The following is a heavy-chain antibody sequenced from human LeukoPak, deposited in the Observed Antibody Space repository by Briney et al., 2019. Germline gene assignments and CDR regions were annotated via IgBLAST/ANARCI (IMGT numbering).Heavy chain of an antibody. D-gene: IGHD3-9*01. Sequence: GGSLRLSCAASGFTFSTYGMQWVRQAPGKGLEWVAVTSFDGSNQYYADSVQGRFTISRDNFKTTLFLQMNSLRAEDTAVYYCAKGIRDFSWWPTFDWWGQGILVTVSS. CDR3: AKGIRDFSWWPTFDW. CDR2: TSFDGSNQ. V-gene: IGHV3-30*18. CDR1: GFTFSTYG. J-gene: IGHJ4*02.